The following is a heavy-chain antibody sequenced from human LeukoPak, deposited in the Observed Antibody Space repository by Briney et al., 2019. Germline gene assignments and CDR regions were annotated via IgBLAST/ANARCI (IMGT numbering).Heavy chain of an antibody. D-gene: IGHD3-22*01. J-gene: IGHJ4*02. CDR1: GFTFSSYA. CDR3: AKRYYDSSGYYLFDY. V-gene: IGHV3-23*01. CDR2: ISGSGGSA. Sequence: PGGSLRLPCAASGFTFSSYAMSWVRQAPGKGLEWVSAISGSGGSAYYADSVKGRFTISRDNSKNTLYLQMNSLRAEDTAVYYCAKRYYDSSGYYLFDYWGQGTLVTVSS.